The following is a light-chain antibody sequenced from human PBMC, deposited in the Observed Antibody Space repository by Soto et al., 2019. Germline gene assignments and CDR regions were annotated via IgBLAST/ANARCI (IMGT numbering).Light chain of an antibody. Sequence: EIVLTQSPGTLSLSPGERATLSCRASQSVNSDYLAWFQQKPGQAPRLLIYGASTRTTGIPDRFSGSGSGTDFTLTIGRLEPGDFAVYYCQQYGTSPITFGQGTRLEIK. J-gene: IGKJ5*01. CDR3: QQYGTSPIT. CDR1: QSVNSDY. V-gene: IGKV3-20*01. CDR2: GAS.